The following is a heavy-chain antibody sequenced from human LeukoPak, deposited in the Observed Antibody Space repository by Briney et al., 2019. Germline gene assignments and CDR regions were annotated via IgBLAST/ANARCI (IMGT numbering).Heavy chain of an antibody. CDR1: GGSISSYY. Sequence: SKTLSLTCTVSGGSISSYYWSWSRQPAGKGLEWIGRIYTSGSTNYNASLKSRVTMSVDTSKNQFSLKLSSVTAADTAVYYCARDIVVVPAAILGVYMDVWGKGTTVTVSS. J-gene: IGHJ6*03. CDR3: ARDIVVVPAAILGVYMDV. V-gene: IGHV4-4*07. D-gene: IGHD2-2*01. CDR2: IYTSGST.